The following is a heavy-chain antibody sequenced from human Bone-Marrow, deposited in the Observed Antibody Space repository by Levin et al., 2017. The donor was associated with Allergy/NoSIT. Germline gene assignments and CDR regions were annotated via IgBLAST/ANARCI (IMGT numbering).Heavy chain of an antibody. CDR3: GRGRGSITDFFYYGMDV. D-gene: IGHD1-20*01. CDR1: GGTLSSYA. J-gene: IGHJ6*02. CDR2: IVPIFGTA. V-gene: IGHV1-69*01. Sequence: PGESLKISCKASGGTLSSYALTWVRQAPGQGLEWMGGIVPIFGTAKYAEKFQGRVTITVDEYTSTGHMELSGLRSEDTAVYFCGRGRGSITDFFYYGMDVWGQGTTVIVSS.